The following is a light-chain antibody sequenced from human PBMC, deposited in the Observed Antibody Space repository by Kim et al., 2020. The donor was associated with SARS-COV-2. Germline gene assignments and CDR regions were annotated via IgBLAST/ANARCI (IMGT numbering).Light chain of an antibody. CDR1: NIGGHS. Sequence: SYELTQPLSVSVAPGQTARITCGGNNIGGHSVHWYQQKPGQAPVLVIYYDSDRPSVIPERFSGSKAATTATLTISRVEAGDEADYYCQVWDTDTDDYVFGTGTKVTVL. CDR3: QVWDTDTDDYV. J-gene: IGLJ1*01. CDR2: YDS. V-gene: IGLV3-21*01.